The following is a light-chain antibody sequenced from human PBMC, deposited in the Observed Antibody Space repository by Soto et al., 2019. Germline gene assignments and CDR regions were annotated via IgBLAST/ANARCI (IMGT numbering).Light chain of an antibody. CDR2: EVS. CDR3: SSYTTSSTRV. V-gene: IGLV2-14*01. J-gene: IGLJ3*02. Sequence: QSALTQPASVSASPGQSITISCTGTSSDVGGYKFVSWYQHHPGKAPKLMIYEVSNWPSGISNRFSGSKSGNTASLTISGLQAEDEADYYCSSYTTSSTRVFGGGTKVTVL. CDR1: SSDVGGYKF.